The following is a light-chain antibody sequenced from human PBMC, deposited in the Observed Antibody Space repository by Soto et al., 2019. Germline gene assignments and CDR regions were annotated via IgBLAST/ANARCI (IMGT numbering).Light chain of an antibody. CDR3: QQYNNWPGT. J-gene: IGKJ3*01. V-gene: IGKV3-15*01. CDR2: GAS. CDR1: QSVSSN. Sequence: EIVMTQSPATLSVSPGERATLSCRASQSVSSNLAWYQQKPGQAPRLLIYGASTRATGIPARFSGSGSGTEFTLTFSSLQSEDFAVYYCQQYNNWPGTFGPGTKVDI.